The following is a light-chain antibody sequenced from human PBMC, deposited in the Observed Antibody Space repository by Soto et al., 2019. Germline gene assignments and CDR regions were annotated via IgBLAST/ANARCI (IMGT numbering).Light chain of an antibody. CDR3: QQSFSPLLT. J-gene: IGKJ4*01. CDR1: QTLSNY. CDR2: GAS. Sequence: DIQMTQSPSSVSASVGDRVTITCRASQTLSNYVTWFQQKPGKAPKVLIYGASTLQSGVPSRFSGSGSGAEFTLTICSLQPEDFATFYCQQSFSPLLTFGGGTKVEMK. V-gene: IGKV1-39*01.